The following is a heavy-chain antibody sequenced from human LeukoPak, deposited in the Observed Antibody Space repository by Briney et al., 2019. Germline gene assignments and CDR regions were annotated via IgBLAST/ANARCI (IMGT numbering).Heavy chain of an antibody. CDR3: ARVPGYYDSSGSTDN. J-gene: IGHJ4*02. CDR1: GGSFSGYY. Sequence: SETLSLTCAVYGGSFSGYYWSWIRQPPGKGLEWIGEINHSGSTNYNPSLKSRVTISVDTSKNQFSLKLSSVTAADTAVHYCARVPGYYDSSGSTDNWGQGTLVTVSS. D-gene: IGHD3-22*01. CDR2: INHSGST. V-gene: IGHV4-34*01.